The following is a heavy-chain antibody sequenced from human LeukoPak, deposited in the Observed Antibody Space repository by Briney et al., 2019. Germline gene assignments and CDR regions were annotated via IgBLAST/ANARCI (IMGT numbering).Heavy chain of an antibody. J-gene: IGHJ6*02. CDR1: GFTFSSYA. CDR3: AKFIVSSGYYYVSVGMDV. V-gene: IGHV3-23*01. Sequence: GGSLRLSCAASGFTFSSYAMSWVRQAPGKGLEWVSAISGSGGSTYYADSVKGRFTISRDNSKNALYLQMNSLRAEDTAVYYCAKFIVSSGYYYVSVGMDVWGQGTTVTVSS. CDR2: ISGSGGST. D-gene: IGHD3-22*01.